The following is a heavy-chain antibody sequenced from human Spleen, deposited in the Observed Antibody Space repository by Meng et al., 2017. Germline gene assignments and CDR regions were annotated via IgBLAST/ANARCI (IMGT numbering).Heavy chain of an antibody. CDR1: GFTVSSNY. D-gene: IGHD3-3*01. V-gene: IGHV3-21*01. Sequence: GESLKISCAASGFTVSSNYMSWVRQAPGKGLEWVSSISSSSSYIYYADSVKGRFTISRDNAKNSLYLQMNSLRAEDTAVYYCARDYGGYYCYWGQGTLVTVSS. CDR2: ISSSSSYI. CDR3: ARDYGGYYCY. J-gene: IGHJ4*02.